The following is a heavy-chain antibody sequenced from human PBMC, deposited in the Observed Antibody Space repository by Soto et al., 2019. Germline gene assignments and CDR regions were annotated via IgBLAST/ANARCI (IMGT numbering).Heavy chain of an antibody. V-gene: IGHV1-2*04. CDR3: AREGYDYXWGSYRSHRPKDNAFDI. Sequence: ASVKVSCKDSGYTFTGCYMHWVRQAPGQGLEWMGWINPNSGGTNYAQKFQGWVTMTRDTSISTAYMELSRLRSDDTAVYYCAREGYDYXWGSYRSHRPKDNAFDIWGQGTMVTVSS. J-gene: IGHJ3*02. CDR2: INPNSGGT. CDR1: GYTFTGCY. D-gene: IGHD3-16*02.